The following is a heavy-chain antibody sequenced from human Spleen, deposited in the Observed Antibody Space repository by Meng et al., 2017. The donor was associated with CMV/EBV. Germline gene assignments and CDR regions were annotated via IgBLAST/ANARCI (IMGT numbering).Heavy chain of an antibody. J-gene: IGHJ5*02. V-gene: IGHV1-69*12. D-gene: IGHD3-3*01. CDR3: AISPMGVVPNRFDP. CDR1: GGTFSSYA. Sequence: QVQGVQSGAEVKRPGSPGKVSCKASGGTFSSYAISWVRQAPGQGLEWMGGIIPIFGTANYAQKFQGRVTITADESTSTAYMELSSLRSEDTAVYYCAISPMGVVPNRFDPWGQGTLVTVSS. CDR2: IIPIFGTA.